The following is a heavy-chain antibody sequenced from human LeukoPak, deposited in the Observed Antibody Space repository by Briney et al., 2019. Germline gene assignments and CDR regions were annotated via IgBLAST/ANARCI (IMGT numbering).Heavy chain of an antibody. J-gene: IGHJ4*02. CDR3: ARGGYRQLAYFDY. V-gene: IGHV3-20*04. Sequence: GGSLRLSCEASGFTFDDYGMTWVRQVPGKGLEWISSINWNDGTTSYADSVKGRFTISRDNDKNSLYLQMNSLRAEDTALYYCARGGYRQLAYFDYWGQAALVTVSS. CDR2: INWNDGTT. CDR1: GFTFDDYG. D-gene: IGHD3-16*02.